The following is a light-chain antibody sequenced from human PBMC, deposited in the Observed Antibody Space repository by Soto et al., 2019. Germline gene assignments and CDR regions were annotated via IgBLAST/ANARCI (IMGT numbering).Light chain of an antibody. V-gene: IGLV2-14*01. J-gene: IGLJ1*01. CDR2: EVS. Sequence: QSALTQPASVSGSPGQSITISCTGTSTDVGDSNHVSWYQHHPGKAPKLIIYEVSYRPSGVSNRFSGSKSAYTASLTISGLQAEDEADYYCNSQTTSGIRVFETGTKVTVL. CDR1: STDVGDSNH. CDR3: NSQTTSGIRV.